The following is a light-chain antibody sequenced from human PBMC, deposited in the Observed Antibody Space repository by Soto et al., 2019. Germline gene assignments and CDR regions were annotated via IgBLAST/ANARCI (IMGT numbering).Light chain of an antibody. CDR3: QQYGSSPLT. J-gene: IGKJ4*01. V-gene: IGKV3-20*01. CDR1: QTVSSSY. Sequence: EIVLTQSPGTLSLSPGERATLSCRTSQTVSSSYLAWYQQKPGQAPRLLIYAASYRATGIPDRFSGSGSGTDFTLTISRLEPEDFAVYYCQQYGSSPLTFGGGTKVDIK. CDR2: AAS.